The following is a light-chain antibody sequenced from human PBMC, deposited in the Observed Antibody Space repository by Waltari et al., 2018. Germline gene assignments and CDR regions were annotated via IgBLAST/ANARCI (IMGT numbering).Light chain of an antibody. CDR2: GST. J-gene: IGLJ3*02. Sequence: QSVLTQATSMSGAPGQRVTISCTGSGSNLGAGFDVPWYQQLPRAAPKLLIYGSTSRPLGVPDRFFGSTSGTSASLVIIGLQPEDEAVYYCQSYDTSLSVVFGGGTKLTVL. CDR3: QSYDTSLSVV. V-gene: IGLV1-40*01. CDR1: GSNLGAGFD.